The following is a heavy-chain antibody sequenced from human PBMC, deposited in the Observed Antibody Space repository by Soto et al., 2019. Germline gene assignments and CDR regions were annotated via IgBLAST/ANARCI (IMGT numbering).Heavy chain of an antibody. J-gene: IGHJ6*02. CDR2: INPSGGST. V-gene: IGHV1-46*01. CDR1: GYTFTSYY. D-gene: IGHD3-3*01. CDR3: ASPVLRFLEWNYGMDV. Sequence: ASVKVSCKASGYTFTSYYMHWVRQAPGQGLEWMGIINPSGGSTSYAQKFQGRVTMTRETSTSTVCMELSSLRPEDTAVYYCASPVLRFLEWNYGMDVWGQGTTVTVSS.